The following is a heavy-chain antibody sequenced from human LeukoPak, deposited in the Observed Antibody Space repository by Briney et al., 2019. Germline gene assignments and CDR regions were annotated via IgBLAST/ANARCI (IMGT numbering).Heavy chain of an antibody. J-gene: IGHJ6*04. Sequence: GGSLRLSCAASGFTFSSYEMNWVRQAPGKGLEWASYISSSGSTIYYADSVKGRFTISRDNAKNSLYLQMNSLRAEDTAVYYCARVQGSSWYPRDYYYYGMDVWGKGTTVTVSS. V-gene: IGHV3-48*03. CDR1: GFTFSSYE. CDR2: ISSSGSTI. CDR3: ARVQGSSWYPRDYYYYGMDV. D-gene: IGHD6-13*01.